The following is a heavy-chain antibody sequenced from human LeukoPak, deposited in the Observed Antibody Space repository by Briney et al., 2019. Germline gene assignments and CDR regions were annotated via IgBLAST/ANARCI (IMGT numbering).Heavy chain of an antibody. V-gene: IGHV4-39*07. CDR3: ARKGSGWYYGWFDP. CDR2: IYHSGST. J-gene: IGHJ5*02. Sequence: SETLSLTCTVSGGSISSSDYYWGWIRQPPGKGLEWIGSIYHSGSTYYNPSLKSRVTISVDTSKNQFSLKLSSVTAADTAVYYCARKGSGWYYGWFDPWGQGTLVTVSS. CDR1: GGSISSSDYY. D-gene: IGHD6-19*01.